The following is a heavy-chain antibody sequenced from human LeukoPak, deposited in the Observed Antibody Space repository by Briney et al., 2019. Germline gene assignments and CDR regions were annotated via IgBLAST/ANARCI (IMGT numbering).Heavy chain of an antibody. CDR1: GFTFSSYW. CDR3: ARATPNSSSWYYFDY. CDR2: IKQDGSEK. V-gene: IGHV3-7*01. Sequence: GGSLRLPCAASGFTFSSYWMSWVRQAPGKGLEWVANIKQDGSEKYYVDSVKGRFTISRDNAKNSLYLQMNSLRAEDTAVYYCARATPNSSSWYYFDYWGQGTLVTVSS. D-gene: IGHD6-13*01. J-gene: IGHJ4*02.